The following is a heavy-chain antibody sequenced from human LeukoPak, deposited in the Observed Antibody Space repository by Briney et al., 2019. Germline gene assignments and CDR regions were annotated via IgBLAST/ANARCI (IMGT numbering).Heavy chain of an antibody. Sequence: GGSLRLSCAASGFTFDDYAMSWVRQTPGKGLEWVSGTNLVGGRTGYADSLKGRFTISRDNAKNSLYLRMNSPRVEDTPMYYSSRCASAYSHPYDYWGQGTLVTVSS. CDR2: TNLVGGRT. D-gene: IGHD4/OR15-4a*01. J-gene: IGHJ4*02. CDR3: SRCASAYSHPYDY. V-gene: IGHV3-20*04. CDR1: GFTFDDYA.